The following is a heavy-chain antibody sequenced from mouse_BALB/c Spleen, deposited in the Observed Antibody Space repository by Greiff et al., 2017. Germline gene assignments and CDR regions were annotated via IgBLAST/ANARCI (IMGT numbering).Heavy chain of an antibody. CDR3: ARKSTPYGNFWFAY. J-gene: IGHJ3*01. V-gene: IGHV14-4*02. CDR2: IDTENGDT. Sequence: EVQLQQSGAELVRSGASVKLSCTASGFNIKDYYMHWVKQRPEQGLEWIGWIDTENGDTEYAPKFQGKATMTADTSSNTAYLQLSSLTSEDTAVYYCARKSTPYGNFWFAYWGQGTLVTVSA. CDR1: GFNIKDYY. D-gene: IGHD2-1*01.